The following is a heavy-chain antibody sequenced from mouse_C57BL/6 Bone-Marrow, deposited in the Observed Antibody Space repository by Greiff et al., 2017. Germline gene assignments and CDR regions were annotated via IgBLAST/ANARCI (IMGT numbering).Heavy chain of an antibody. J-gene: IGHJ3*01. Sequence: VQLVESDAELVKPGASVKISCKVSGYTFTDHTIHWMKQRPEQGLEWIGYIYPRDGSTKYNETFKGKATLTADKSSSTAYMQLNSLTSEDSAVYFCAREVYDGYDWFAYWGQGTLVTVSA. CDR2: IYPRDGST. CDR3: AREVYDGYDWFAY. D-gene: IGHD2-3*01. CDR1: GYTFTDHT. V-gene: IGHV1-78*01.